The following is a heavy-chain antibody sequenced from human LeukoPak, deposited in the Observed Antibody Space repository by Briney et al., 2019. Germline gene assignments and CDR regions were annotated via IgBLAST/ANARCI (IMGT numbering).Heavy chain of an antibody. D-gene: IGHD3-3*01. CDR3: ARLRFDFWSGYTHPYFDY. CDR1: GGSISSSSYS. V-gene: IGHV4-39*01. J-gene: IGHJ4*02. Sequence: PSETLSLTCTVSGGSISSSSYSWGWIRQPPGKGLEWIGSIYYSGTTYYNPPLKSRAPISVDTSKIRFSLKLSSVAATDTAVYFCARLRFDFWSGYTHPYFDYWGQGTLVTVSS. CDR2: IYYSGTT.